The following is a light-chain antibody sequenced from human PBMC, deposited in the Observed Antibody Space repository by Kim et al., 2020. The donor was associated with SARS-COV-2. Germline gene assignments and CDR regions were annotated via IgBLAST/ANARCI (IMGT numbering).Light chain of an antibody. CDR2: YDS. J-gene: IGLJ2*01. CDR1: KIGSKS. V-gene: IGLV3-21*04. Sequence: PGKAARITCGENKIGSKSVHWYQEKPGQASVLVIDYDSDRPSGIPGRFSGSNSGNTATMSISRVEAGDEADYYCQVWDRSSDHHVVFGGGTQLTVL. CDR3: QVWDRSSDHHVV.